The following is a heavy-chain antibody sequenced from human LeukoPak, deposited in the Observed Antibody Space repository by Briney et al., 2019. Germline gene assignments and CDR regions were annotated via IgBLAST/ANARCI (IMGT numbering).Heavy chain of an antibody. V-gene: IGHV3-7*01. CDR3: ARESRRGHFDY. CDR1: GFTFSSYW. Sequence: GGSLRLSCAASGFTFSSYWMSWVRQAPGKGLEWVANIKQDGSEKYYVDSVKGRFTISRDNAKNSLYLQMNSLRAGDTAVYYCARESRRGHFDYWGQGTLVTVSS. D-gene: IGHD3-10*01. CDR2: IKQDGSEK. J-gene: IGHJ4*02.